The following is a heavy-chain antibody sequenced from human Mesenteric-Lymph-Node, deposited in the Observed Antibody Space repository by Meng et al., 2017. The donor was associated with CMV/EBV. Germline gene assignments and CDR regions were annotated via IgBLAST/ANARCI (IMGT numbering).Heavy chain of an antibody. Sequence: ASVKVSCKASGYTFTTYGLSWVRQAPGQGLEWMGWISSYNGNTNYGQKLQGRVTMTTDTSTSTAYMELRSLRSDDTAVYYCARAAGLLRGGGFDPWGQGTLVTVSS. V-gene: IGHV1-18*01. J-gene: IGHJ5*02. D-gene: IGHD2-15*01. CDR2: ISSYNGNT. CDR3: ARAAGLLRGGGFDP. CDR1: GYTFTTYG.